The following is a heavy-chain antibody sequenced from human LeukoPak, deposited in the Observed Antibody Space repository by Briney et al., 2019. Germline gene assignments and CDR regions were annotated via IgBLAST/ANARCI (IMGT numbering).Heavy chain of an antibody. CDR2: ISGSGGST. J-gene: IGHJ4*02. Sequence: GGSLRLSCAASGFTFSSYAMSWVRQAPGKGLEWVSAISGSGGSTYYADSVKGRFTISRDNSKNTLYLQMNSLKAEDTAVYYCAKDLRIVGTTYFDYWGQGTLVTVSS. CDR3: AKDLRIVGTTYFDY. V-gene: IGHV3-23*01. CDR1: GFTFSSYA. D-gene: IGHD1-26*01.